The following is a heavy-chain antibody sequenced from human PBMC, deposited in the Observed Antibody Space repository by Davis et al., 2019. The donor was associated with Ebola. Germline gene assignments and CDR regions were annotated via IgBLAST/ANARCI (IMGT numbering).Heavy chain of an antibody. CDR2: INHSGST. J-gene: IGHJ5*02. Sequence: SETLSLTCAVYGGSFSGYYWSWIRQPPGKGLEWIGEINHSGSTNYNPSLKSRVPISVDTSKNQFSLKLSSVTAAATAVYYCARDPIVQGVRWFDPWGQGTLVTVSS. CDR3: ARDPIVQGVRWFDP. CDR1: GGSFSGYY. V-gene: IGHV4-34*01. D-gene: IGHD3-10*01.